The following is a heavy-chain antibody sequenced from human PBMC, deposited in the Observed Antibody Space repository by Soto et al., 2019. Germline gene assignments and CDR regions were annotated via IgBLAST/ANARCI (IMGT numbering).Heavy chain of an antibody. CDR2: TYHSGST. J-gene: IGHJ3*02. V-gene: IGHV4-30-2*01. CDR3: ARRYGSAFDI. D-gene: IGHD1-26*01. CDR1: GGSISSGGYS. Sequence: SETLSLTCAVSGGSISSGGYSWSWIRQPPGKGLEWIGYTYHSGSTYYNPSLKSRVTISIDRSKNQFSLRLSSVTAADTAVYYCARRYGSAFDIWGQRTMVT.